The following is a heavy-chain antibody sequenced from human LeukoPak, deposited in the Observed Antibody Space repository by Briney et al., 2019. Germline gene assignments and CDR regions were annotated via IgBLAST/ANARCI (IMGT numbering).Heavy chain of an antibody. Sequence: GASVKVSCKASGYTFTGYYMHWVRQAPGQGLEWMGWINPNSGGTNYAQKFQGRVTMTRDTSISTAYMELSRLRSDDTAVYYCARARPSSSSWYNYWGQGTLVTVSS. CDR3: ARARPSSSSWYNY. V-gene: IGHV1-2*02. J-gene: IGHJ4*02. D-gene: IGHD6-13*01. CDR2: INPNSGGT. CDR1: GYTFTGYY.